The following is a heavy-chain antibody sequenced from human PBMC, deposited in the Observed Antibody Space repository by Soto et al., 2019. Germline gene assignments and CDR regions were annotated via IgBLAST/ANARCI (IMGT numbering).Heavy chain of an antibody. D-gene: IGHD6-19*01. CDR1: GFTFNSYW. CDR2: NNGDGSTT. CDR3: AREYGSAWDFDS. Sequence: GGSLRLSCAASGFTFNSYWMHWVRQAPGKGLVWVSRNNGDGSTTSYADSVKGRFTISRDNAKNTLYLQMNSLRAEDTAVYYCAREYGSAWDFDSWGQGTLVTVSS. J-gene: IGHJ4*02. V-gene: IGHV3-74*01.